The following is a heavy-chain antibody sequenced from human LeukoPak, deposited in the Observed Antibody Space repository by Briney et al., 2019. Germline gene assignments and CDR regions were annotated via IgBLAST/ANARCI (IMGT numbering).Heavy chain of an antibody. J-gene: IGHJ6*02. CDR3: ARDWGYYYDTPYYYGMDF. V-gene: IGHV3-30*03. CDR1: GFTFSSYG. D-gene: IGHD3-22*01. Sequence: PGGSLRLSCAASGFTFSSYGMHWVRQAPGKGLEWVAVISYDGSNKYYADSVKGRFTISRDNAKNSLYLQMNSLRAEDTAVYYCARDWGYYYDTPYYYGMDFWGQGTTVTVSS. CDR2: ISYDGSNK.